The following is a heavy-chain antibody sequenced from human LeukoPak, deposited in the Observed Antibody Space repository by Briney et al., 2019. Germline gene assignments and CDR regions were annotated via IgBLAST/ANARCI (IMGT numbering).Heavy chain of an antibody. J-gene: IGHJ4*02. V-gene: IGHV1-18*01. CDR3: ARDTSAPYFRTPWNSDF. CDR2: ISGYNGDT. Sequence: ASVKVSCKASGYTFNNYDISRVRQAPGQGLEWMGWISGYNGDTNYAQKFQGRLTVTTDTSTGTAYMELRSLTSDDTAMYYCARDTSAPYFRTPWNSDFWGQGTLVAVSS. CDR1: GYTFNNYD. D-gene: IGHD3/OR15-3a*01.